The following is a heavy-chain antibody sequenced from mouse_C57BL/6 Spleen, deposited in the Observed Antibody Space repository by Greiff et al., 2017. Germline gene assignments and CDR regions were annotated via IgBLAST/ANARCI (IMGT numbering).Heavy chain of an antibody. CDR2: IYPGDSDT. Sequence: EVQLQQSGTVLARPGASVKMSCKTSGYTFTSYWMHWVKQRPGQGLEWIGAIYPGDSDTSYNQKFKGKAKLTAVTSASTAYLELSSLTNEDCAVYYGAAHCVRDYWGQGTALTVSS. CDR1: GYTFTSYW. J-gene: IGHJ2*01. V-gene: IGHV1-5*01. CDR3: AAHCVRDY.